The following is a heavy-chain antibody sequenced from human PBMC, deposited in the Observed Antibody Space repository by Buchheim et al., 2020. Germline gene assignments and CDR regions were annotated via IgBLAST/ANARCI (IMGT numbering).Heavy chain of an antibody. V-gene: IGHV1-69*04. D-gene: IGHD3-3*01. CDR3: ARGISTIFGVVITSGMDV. Sequence: QVQLVQSGAEVKKPGSSVKVSCKASGGTFSSYAISWVRQAPGQGLEWMGRIIPILGIANYAQKFQGRVTITADKSTSTAYMGLSSLRSEDTAVYYCARGISTIFGVVITSGMDVWGQGTT. CDR2: IIPILGIA. J-gene: IGHJ6*02. CDR1: GGTFSSYA.